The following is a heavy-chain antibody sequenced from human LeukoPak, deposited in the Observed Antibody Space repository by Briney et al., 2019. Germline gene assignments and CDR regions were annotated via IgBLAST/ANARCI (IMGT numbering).Heavy chain of an antibody. D-gene: IGHD5-24*01. Sequence: SVKVSCTASGGTFSSYTISWVRQAPGQGLEWMGGIIPIFGTANYAQKFQGRVTITADESTSTAYMELSSLRSEDTAVYYCARKIPTVEMATMGEGGYFDYWGQGTLVTVSS. CDR1: GGTFSSYT. CDR3: ARKIPTVEMATMGEGGYFDY. CDR2: IIPIFGTA. J-gene: IGHJ4*02. V-gene: IGHV1-69*01.